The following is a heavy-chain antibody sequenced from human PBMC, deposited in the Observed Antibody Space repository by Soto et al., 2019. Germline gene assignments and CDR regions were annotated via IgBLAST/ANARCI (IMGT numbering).Heavy chain of an antibody. CDR2: ISYDGTNK. V-gene: IGHV3-30-3*01. CDR3: ARDPKTSGGQHWAFNYFDS. Sequence: LRLSCAASGFSFSISPMHWVRQAPGKGPEWVALISYDGTNKFYADSVKGRFTISRDNSKSTLYLQVDSLRPEDAAVYYCARDPKTSGGQHWAFNYFDSWGQGTLVTVS. D-gene: IGHD7-27*01. J-gene: IGHJ4*02. CDR1: GFSFSISP.